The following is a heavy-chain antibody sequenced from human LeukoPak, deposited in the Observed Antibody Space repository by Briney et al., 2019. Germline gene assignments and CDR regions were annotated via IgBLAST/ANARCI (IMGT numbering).Heavy chain of an antibody. CDR3: AHGRGGVVSVAMDY. J-gene: IGHJ4*02. V-gene: IGHV3-23*01. CDR1: GFTFSSYA. D-gene: IGHD2-2*01. CDR2: VSGSGGST. Sequence: GGSLRLSCAASGFTFSSYALTWVRQAPGKGLEWVSTVSGSGGSTYYTDSVKGRFTISRDNSKNTLYLQMNSLRAEDTAVYHCAHGRGGVVSVAMDYWGQGTLVTVSS.